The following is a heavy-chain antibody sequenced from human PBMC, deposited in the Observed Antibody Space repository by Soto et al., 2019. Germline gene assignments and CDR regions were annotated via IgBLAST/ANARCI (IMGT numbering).Heavy chain of an antibody. J-gene: IGHJ4*02. CDR2: ISAGNDNT. CDR3: ARGAVSSGWYVGEFDY. CDR1: GFTFTNYA. Sequence: ASVKVSCKASGFTFTNYAMNWVRQAPGQRLEWMGWISAGNDNTKYSQKLQGRVTITRDTSASTAYMELSSLTSEDTAVYYCARGAVSSGWYVGEFDYWGQGTLVTVSS. D-gene: IGHD6-19*01. V-gene: IGHV1-3*01.